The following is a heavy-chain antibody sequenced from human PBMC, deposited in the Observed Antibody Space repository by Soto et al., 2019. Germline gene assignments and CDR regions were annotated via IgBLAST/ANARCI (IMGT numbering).Heavy chain of an antibody. CDR2: INAGNGNT. D-gene: IGHD5-18*01. Sequence: ASVKVSCKASGYTSTSYAIHWVRQAPGQRLEWMGWINAGNGNTKYSQKFQGRVTITRDSSAGTAYMELTSLRSEDTAVYYCARVYPSDTRYGYVGNNWFDPWGQGTLVTAPQ. J-gene: IGHJ5*02. V-gene: IGHV1-3*01. CDR1: GYTSTSYA. CDR3: ARVYPSDTRYGYVGNNWFDP.